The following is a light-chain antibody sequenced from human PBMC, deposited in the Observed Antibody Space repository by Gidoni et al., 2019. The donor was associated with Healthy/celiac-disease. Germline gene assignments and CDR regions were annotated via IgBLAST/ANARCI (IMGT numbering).Light chain of an antibody. CDR2: VAS. CDR3: QQRSNWRGT. V-gene: IGKV3-11*01. CDR1: QSVSSD. Sequence: EIVLTQSPATLSLSPGERATLSCRASQSVSSDLAWYQQKPGQAPRLLIDVASNRATGNPAGCSGSGSGTDFTLTIGSLEPEDFAVNYCQQRSNWRGTFGQGTKLEIK. J-gene: IGKJ2*01.